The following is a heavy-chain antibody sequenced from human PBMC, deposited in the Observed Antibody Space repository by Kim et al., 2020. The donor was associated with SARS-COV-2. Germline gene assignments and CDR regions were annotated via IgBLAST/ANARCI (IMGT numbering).Heavy chain of an antibody. CDR2: IYPGDSDS. CDR3: ARSTYGSGSFLVP. Sequence: GESLKISCKASGYTFTNYWIGCVRQMPGKGLEWMGIIYPGDSDSRYSPSFQGQVTISADKSISTAYLQWSGLKASDTAMYYCARSTYGSGSFLVPWGQGTLVTVSS. V-gene: IGHV5-51*01. D-gene: IGHD3-10*01. CDR1: GYTFTNYW. J-gene: IGHJ5*02.